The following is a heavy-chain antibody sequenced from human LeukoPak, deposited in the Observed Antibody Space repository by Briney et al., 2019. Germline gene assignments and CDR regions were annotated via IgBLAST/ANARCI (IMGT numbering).Heavy chain of an antibody. D-gene: IGHD6-13*01. CDR1: GFTFSSYA. J-gene: IGHJ4*02. Sequence: GGSLRLSCAASGFTFSSYAMHWVRQAPGKGLEWVAVISYDGSNKYYADSVKGRFTISRDNSKNTLYLQMNSLRAEDTAVYYCAKDRVHIARDFDYWGQGTLVTVSS. CDR2: ISYDGSNK. CDR3: AKDRVHIARDFDY. V-gene: IGHV3-30-3*01.